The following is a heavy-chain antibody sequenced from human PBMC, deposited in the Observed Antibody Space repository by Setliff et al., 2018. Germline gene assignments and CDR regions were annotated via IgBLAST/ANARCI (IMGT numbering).Heavy chain of an antibody. Sequence: GASVKVSCKASGYTFTGYYMHWVRQAPGQGLEWVGRINPDSGGTNYAQKFQGRVTMTRDTSISTAYMELSRLRSDDTAVYSCAKDIVVVPAATFDFWSGSYYMDVWGKGTTVTVSS. CDR3: AKDIVVVPAATFDFWSGSYYMDV. D-gene: IGHD2-2*01. CDR1: GYTFTGYY. CDR2: INPDSGGT. J-gene: IGHJ6*03. V-gene: IGHV1-2*06.